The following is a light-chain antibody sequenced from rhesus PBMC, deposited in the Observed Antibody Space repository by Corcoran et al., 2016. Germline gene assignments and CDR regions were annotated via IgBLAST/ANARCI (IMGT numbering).Light chain of an antibody. CDR1: QGISSY. J-gene: IGKJ4*01. V-gene: IGKV1-28*02. CDR3: LQDSSYPLT. Sequence: DIQMTQSPSSLSASVGDTVTITCRASQGISSYLNWFQQKPGKAPKLLIYDASSLESGVPSRFSGGGSGTCFTLTIRGLQPEDFAAYYCLQDSSYPLTFGGGTKVEIK. CDR2: DAS.